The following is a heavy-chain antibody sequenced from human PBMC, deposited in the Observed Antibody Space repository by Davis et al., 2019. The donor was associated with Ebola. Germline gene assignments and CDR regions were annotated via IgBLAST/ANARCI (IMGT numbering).Heavy chain of an antibody. Sequence: GESLKISCAASGFTFSSYGMHWVRQAPGKGLEWVAVISYDGSNKYYADSVMGRFTISRDNSKNTLYLQMNSLRAEDTAVYYCARDLYDYIWGSYRLSFDYWGQGTLVTVSS. J-gene: IGHJ4*02. V-gene: IGHV3-30*03. CDR2: ISYDGSNK. CDR1: GFTFSSYG. CDR3: ARDLYDYIWGSYRLSFDY. D-gene: IGHD3-16*02.